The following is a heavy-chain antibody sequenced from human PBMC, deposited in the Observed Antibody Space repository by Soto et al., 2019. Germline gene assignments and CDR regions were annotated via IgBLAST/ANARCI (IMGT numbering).Heavy chain of an antibody. Sequence: SQPLSLTCSISWASFSSNIASCNCIRQSPSRGLEWLGRTYYRSKWYNDYAVSVKSRITINPDTSKNQFSLQLNSVTPEDTAVYYCARDRGDSGYDFYYYYYYGMDVWGQGTTVNVSS. CDR3: ARDRGDSGYDFYYYYYYGMDV. CDR1: WASFSSNIAS. V-gene: IGHV6-1*01. J-gene: IGHJ6*02. CDR2: TYYRSKWYN. D-gene: IGHD5-12*01.